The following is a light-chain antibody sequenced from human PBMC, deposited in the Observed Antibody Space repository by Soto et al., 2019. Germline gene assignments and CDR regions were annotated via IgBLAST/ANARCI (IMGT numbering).Light chain of an antibody. Sequence: EIVMTQSPATLSVSPGERATLSCRASQSVSSNLAWYQQKPGQAPRLLIYGASTRATGIPARFSGSGSGTEFTLTISSLQSDDFALYFCQQYNNWPPDRTFGQGTKVEIK. CDR2: GAS. J-gene: IGKJ1*01. CDR3: QQYNNWPPDRT. CDR1: QSVSSN. V-gene: IGKV3-15*01.